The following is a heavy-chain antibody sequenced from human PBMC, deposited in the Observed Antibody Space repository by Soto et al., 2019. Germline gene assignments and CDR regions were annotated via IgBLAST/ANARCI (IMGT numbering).Heavy chain of an antibody. CDR3: AKWHTYNYDSLAFSGFDC. J-gene: IGHJ4*02. Sequence: SVKVSCKASGDSFGSYAVSWVRQAPGQGLEWMGAIIPVFGTTNYTQKFQGRVTITADDSTTTAYMELNSLRADDTAAYYCAKWHTYNYDSLAFSGFDCWGQGTQVTVSS. V-gene: IGHV1-69*13. D-gene: IGHD3-16*01. CDR1: GDSFGSYA. CDR2: IIPVFGTT.